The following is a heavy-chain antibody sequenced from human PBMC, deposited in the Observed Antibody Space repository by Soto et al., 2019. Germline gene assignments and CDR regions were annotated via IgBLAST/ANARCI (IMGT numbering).Heavy chain of an antibody. CDR3: ARLRLPYYYYGMDV. CDR1: GGSISSGGYS. V-gene: IGHV4-30-2*01. CDR2: IYHSGST. D-gene: IGHD5-12*01. J-gene: IGHJ6*02. Sequence: SETLSLTCAVSGGSISSGGYSWSWIRQPPGKGLEWIGYIYHSGSTYYNPSLKSRVTISVDRSKNQFSLKLSAVTAADTAVYYCARLRLPYYYYGMDVWGQGTTVTVSS.